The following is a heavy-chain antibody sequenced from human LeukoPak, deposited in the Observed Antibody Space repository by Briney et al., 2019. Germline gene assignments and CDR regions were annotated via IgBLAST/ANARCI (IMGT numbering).Heavy chain of an antibody. CDR3: AKERGYTSGLGTLDY. Sequence: PGRTLRLSCAASGFTFSNYAMSWVRQVPGKGLEWVSTISGSGGSTYYADPLKGRFSISRDNSKNTLFLQMKSLRAEDTAVYYCAKERGYTSGLGTLDYWGRGTLVTVST. CDR1: GFTFSNYA. V-gene: IGHV3-23*01. CDR2: ISGSGGST. J-gene: IGHJ4*02. D-gene: IGHD6-19*01.